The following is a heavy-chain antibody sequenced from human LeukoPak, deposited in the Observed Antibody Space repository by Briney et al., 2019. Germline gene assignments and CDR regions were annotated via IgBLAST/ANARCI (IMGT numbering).Heavy chain of an antibody. D-gene: IGHD6-13*01. J-gene: IGHJ4*02. CDR3: AKGYSSSWRSFDY. CDR1: GFAFSSYA. CDR2: TSGSGGNP. Sequence: GGSLRLSCAASGFAFSSYAMSWVRQAPGKGLEWVSVTSGSGGNPYYADSVKGRFTISRDNSKNTLYLQMDSLRAEDTAVYFCAKGYSSSWRSFDYWGQGTLVTVSS. V-gene: IGHV3-23*01.